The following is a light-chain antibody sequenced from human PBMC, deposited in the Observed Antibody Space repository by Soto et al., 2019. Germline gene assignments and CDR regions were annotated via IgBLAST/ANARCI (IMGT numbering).Light chain of an antibody. CDR3: QQLNSYPLT. CDR2: GAA. J-gene: IGKJ4*01. Sequence: EIVMTQSPATLSVSPGERVTLSCRASQSVFSSLAWYQQKPGQAPRLLIYGAATRATGIPARFSGSGSGTEFTLTISSLQPEDFATYYCQQLNSYPLTFGGGTKVEIK. CDR1: QSVFSS. V-gene: IGKV3-15*01.